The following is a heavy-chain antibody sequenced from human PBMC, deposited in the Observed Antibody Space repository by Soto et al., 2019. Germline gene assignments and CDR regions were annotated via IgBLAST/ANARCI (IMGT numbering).Heavy chain of an antibody. CDR2: INPNSGGT. CDR3: ARGLAGGLWFGELAYFDY. D-gene: IGHD3-10*01. CDR1: GYTFTGYY. J-gene: IGHJ4*02. Sequence: QVQLVQSGAEVKKPGASVKVSCKASGYTFTGYYMHWVRQAPGQGLEWMGWINPNSGGTNYAQKFQGWVTMTRDTSISTAYMELSWLRSDDTAVYYCARGLAGGLWFGELAYFDYWGQGTLVTVSP. V-gene: IGHV1-2*04.